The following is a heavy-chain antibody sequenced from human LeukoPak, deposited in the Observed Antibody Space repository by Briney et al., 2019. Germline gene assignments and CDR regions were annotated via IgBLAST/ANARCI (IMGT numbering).Heavy chain of an antibody. CDR3: ARGRTSGLWYFDI. V-gene: IGHV4-34*01. Sequence: ETLSLTCAVYGGSFSGYYWSWIRQPPGKGLEWSGEINYSGSTNYNTSLKIRVTISVDTSKNQFSLKLISVPAADTAVYYCARGRTSGLWYFDIWGRGTLVTVSS. CDR1: GGSFSGYY. J-gene: IGHJ2*01. D-gene: IGHD3-3*01. CDR2: INYSGST.